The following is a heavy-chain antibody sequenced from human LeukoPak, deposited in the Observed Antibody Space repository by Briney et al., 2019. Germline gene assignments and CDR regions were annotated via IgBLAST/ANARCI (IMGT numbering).Heavy chain of an antibody. CDR1: GFTVSSNS. Sequence: GGSLRLSCTVSGFTVSSNSMSWVRQAPGKGLEWVSFIYSDNTHYSDSVKGRFTISRDNSKNTLYLQMNSLRAEDTAVYYCAKDESSSQYYFDYWGQGTLVTVSS. D-gene: IGHD6-13*01. V-gene: IGHV3-66*03. J-gene: IGHJ4*02. CDR3: AKDESSSQYYFDY. CDR2: IYSDNT.